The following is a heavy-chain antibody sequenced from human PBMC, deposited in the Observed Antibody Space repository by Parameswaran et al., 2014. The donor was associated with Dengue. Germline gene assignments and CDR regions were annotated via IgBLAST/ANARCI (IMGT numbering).Heavy chain of an antibody. J-gene: IGHJ5*02. V-gene: IGHV4-39*07. D-gene: IGHD3-22*01. CDR3: ARDLFPAGYYYESSGYHNWFDP. Sequence: VRQGSRERGLEWIGTMYYSGSTYYNPSLKSRVTISVDTSKNQFSLKLSSVTAADTAVYYCARDLFPAGYYYESSGYHNWFDPWGQGTLVTVSS. CDR2: MYYSGST.